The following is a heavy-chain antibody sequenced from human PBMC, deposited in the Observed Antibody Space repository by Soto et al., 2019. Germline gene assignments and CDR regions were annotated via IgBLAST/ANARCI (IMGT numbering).Heavy chain of an antibody. D-gene: IGHD4-17*01. CDR1: GGTFSTYT. CDR2: IIPILGIA. CDR3: ASPSGDSTAGY. J-gene: IGHJ4*02. Sequence: QVQLVQSGAEVKKPGSSVKVSCKASGGTFSTYTISWVRQAPGQGLEWMGRIIPILGIANYAQKFQGRVTITENKSTSTANMELGTLRSEDRAVYSGASPSGDSTAGYGGQGTLFTVPP. V-gene: IGHV1-69*02.